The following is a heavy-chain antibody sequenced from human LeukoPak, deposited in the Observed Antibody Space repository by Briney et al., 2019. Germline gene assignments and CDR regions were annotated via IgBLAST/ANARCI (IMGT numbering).Heavy chain of an antibody. J-gene: IGHJ6*03. CDR3: ARALRVYPDYYYYMDV. Sequence: SETLSLTCVVSGGSIITNDYWWGWIRQPPGKGLEWIGTIDHAGTTFYNVSLKSRVTISVDTSKNQFSLKLSSVTAADTAVYYCARALRVYPDYYYYMDVWGKGTTVTVSS. CDR2: IDHAGTT. D-gene: IGHD3-16*01. V-gene: IGHV4-39*01. CDR1: GGSIITNDYW.